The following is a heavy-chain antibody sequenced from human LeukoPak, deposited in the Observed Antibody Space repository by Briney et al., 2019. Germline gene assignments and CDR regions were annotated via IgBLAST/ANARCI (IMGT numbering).Heavy chain of an antibody. V-gene: IGHV3-30*04. J-gene: IGHJ6*04. CDR1: GFTFSSYA. Sequence: RAGGSLRLSCAASGFTFSSYAMHWVRQAPGKGLEWVAVISYDGSNKYYADSVKGRFTISRDNAKNSLYLQMNSLRAEDTAVYYCSSDSPVSAWWDVWGKGTTVTVSS. CDR3: SSDSPVSAWWDV. D-gene: IGHD2-8*02. CDR2: ISYDGSNK.